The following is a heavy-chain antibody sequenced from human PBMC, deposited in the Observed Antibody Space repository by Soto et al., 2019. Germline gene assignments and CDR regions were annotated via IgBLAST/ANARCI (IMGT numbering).Heavy chain of an antibody. CDR3: ARRGNWNYFYYYYGMDV. V-gene: IGHV6-1*01. J-gene: IGHJ6*02. Sequence: SQTLSLTCAISGDSVSSNSAAWNWIRQSPSRGLEWLGRTYYRSKWHNDYAVSVKSRITINPDTSKNQFSLQLNSVTPEDTAVYYCARRGNWNYFYYYYGMDVWGQGTTVTVSS. CDR1: GDSVSSNSAA. CDR2: TYYRSKWHN. D-gene: IGHD1-7*01.